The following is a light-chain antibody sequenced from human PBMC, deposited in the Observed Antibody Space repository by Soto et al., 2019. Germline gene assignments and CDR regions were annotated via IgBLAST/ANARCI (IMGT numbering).Light chain of an antibody. J-gene: IGKJ4*01. CDR1: QSVSNN. CDR2: GAS. V-gene: IGKV3-20*01. Sequence: EIVMTQPPATLYVSPGERAILSCRASQSVSNNLAWYQQKPGQAPRLLIFGASNRANGIPDRFSGSGSGTDFTLTISRLEPEDFAVFYCQQYGSSPLTFGGGTKVDIK. CDR3: QQYGSSPLT.